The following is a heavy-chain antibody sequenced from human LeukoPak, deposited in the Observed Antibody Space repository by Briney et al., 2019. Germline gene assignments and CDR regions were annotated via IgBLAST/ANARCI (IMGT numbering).Heavy chain of an antibody. Sequence: PGGSLRLSCAASGFTFSSYAMSWVRPAPGKGVEWVSAISGSGGSTYYADSVKGRFTISRDNSKNTLYLQMNSLRAEDTAVYYCAKAQLERREDFYFDYWGQGTLVTVSS. CDR1: GFTFSSYA. CDR2: ISGSGGST. J-gene: IGHJ4*02. D-gene: IGHD1-1*01. CDR3: AKAQLERREDFYFDY. V-gene: IGHV3-23*01.